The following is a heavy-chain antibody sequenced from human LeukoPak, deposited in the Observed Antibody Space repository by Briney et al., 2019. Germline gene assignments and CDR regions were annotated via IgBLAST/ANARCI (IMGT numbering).Heavy chain of an antibody. D-gene: IGHD3-16*01. CDR2: IYYSGST. Sequence: SETLSLTCTVSGGSISSTSYYWGWIRRPPGKGLEWIGSIYYSGSTYYNPSLKSRVTVSVDTSTNQSSLMLSSVTAADTAVYYCVRGSTLRHYQYWGQGTLVTVSS. V-gene: IGHV4-39*01. J-gene: IGHJ4*02. CDR3: VRGSTLRHYQY. CDR1: GGSISSTSYY.